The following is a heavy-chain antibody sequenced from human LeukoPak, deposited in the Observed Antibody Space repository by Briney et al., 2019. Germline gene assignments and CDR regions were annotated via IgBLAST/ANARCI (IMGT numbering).Heavy chain of an antibody. CDR3: ARSYWWDFNGADAFDI. D-gene: IGHD2-8*02. Sequence: SETLSLTCTVSGGSISNYYWSWIRQPPGKGLEWIGYIYYSGSTKYNPSLKSRVTISVDTSKNQFSLKLSSVTAADTAVYYCARSYWWDFNGADAFDIWGQGTMVTVSS. CDR1: GGSISNYY. J-gene: IGHJ3*02. V-gene: IGHV4-59*01. CDR2: IYYSGST.